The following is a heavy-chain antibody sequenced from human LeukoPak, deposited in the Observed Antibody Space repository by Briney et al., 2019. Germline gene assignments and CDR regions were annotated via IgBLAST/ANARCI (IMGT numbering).Heavy chain of an antibody. D-gene: IGHD3-9*01. CDR1: GGTFSSYA. V-gene: IGHV1-69*13. CDR2: IIPIFGTA. J-gene: IGHJ4*02. CDR3: ARTLTGGRGGYFDY. Sequence: GASVKVSCKASGGTFSSYAISWVRQAPGQGLEWMGGIIPIFGTANYAQKFQGRVTITADESTSTAYMELSSLRSEDTAVYYCARTLTGGRGGYFDYWGQGTLVTVSS.